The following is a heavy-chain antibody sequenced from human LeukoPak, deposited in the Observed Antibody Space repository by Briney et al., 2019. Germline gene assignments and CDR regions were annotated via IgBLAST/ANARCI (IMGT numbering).Heavy chain of an antibody. CDR3: AREITMVRGVIFGGTNWFDP. J-gene: IGHJ5*02. Sequence: GASVKVSCKASGYTFTSYYMHWVRQAPGQGLEWMGIINPSGGSTSYAQKFQGKVTMTRDTSTSTVYMELGSLRSEDTAVYYCAREITMVRGVIFGGTNWFDPWGQGTLVTVSS. CDR2: INPSGGST. D-gene: IGHD3-10*01. CDR1: GYTFTSYY. V-gene: IGHV1-46*01.